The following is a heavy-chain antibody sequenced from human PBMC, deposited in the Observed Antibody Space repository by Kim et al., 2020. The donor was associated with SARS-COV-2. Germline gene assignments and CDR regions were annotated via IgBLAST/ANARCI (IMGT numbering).Heavy chain of an antibody. V-gene: IGHV1-18*01. J-gene: IGHJ5*02. D-gene: IGHD3-3*01. CDR1: GYTFTSYG. Sequence: ASVKVSCKASGYTFTSYGISWVRQAPGQGLEWMGWISAYNGNTNYAQKLQGRVTMTTDTSTSTAYMELRSLRSDDTAVYYCARDHYDFWSGYFGTGWFDPWGQGTLVTVSS. CDR2: ISAYNGNT. CDR3: ARDHYDFWSGYFGTGWFDP.